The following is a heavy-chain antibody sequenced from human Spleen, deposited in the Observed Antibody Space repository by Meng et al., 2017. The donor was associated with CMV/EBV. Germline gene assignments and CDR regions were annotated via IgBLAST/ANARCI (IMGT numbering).Heavy chain of an antibody. J-gene: IGHJ5*02. D-gene: IGHD3-3*01. CDR2: IKQDGSEK. CDR1: GFTFSSFW. V-gene: IGHV3-7*01. Sequence: GFTFSSFWMSWVRQAPGKGLEWVANIKQDGSEKYYVDSVKGRFTISRDNAKNSLYLQMNSLRAEDTAVYYCGRGHYDFWSGSYWFDPWGQGTLVTVSS. CDR3: GRGHYDFWSGSYWFDP.